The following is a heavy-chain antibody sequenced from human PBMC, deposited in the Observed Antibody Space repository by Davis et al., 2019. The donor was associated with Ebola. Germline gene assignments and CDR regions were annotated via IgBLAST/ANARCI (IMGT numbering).Heavy chain of an antibody. CDR2: IYYSGST. CDR1: GGSISSGGYY. Sequence: SETLSLTCTVSGGSISSGGYYWSWIRQHPGKGLEWIGYIYYSGSTYYNPSLKSRVTISVDTSKNQFSLKLSSVTAADTAVYYCAREGGIAAAGYYYYYGMDVWGQGTTVTVSS. V-gene: IGHV4-31*03. D-gene: IGHD6-13*01. CDR3: AREGGIAAAGYYYYYGMDV. J-gene: IGHJ6*02.